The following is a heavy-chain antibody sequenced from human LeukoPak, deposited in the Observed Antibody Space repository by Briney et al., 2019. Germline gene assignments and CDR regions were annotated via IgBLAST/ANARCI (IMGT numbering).Heavy chain of an antibody. V-gene: IGHV4-4*08. CDR3: AIPEEGRADLSH. Sequence: SETLSPTCTVSGDSISRYYWSWIRQPPEKNPEWMGYTYTGGSTNSNPPLRSRVTISVDTPKTQFSLKLTSVTAADPAVYYCAIPEEGRADLSHWGRGTLVTVS. CDR1: GDSISRYY. J-gene: IGHJ4*02. D-gene: IGHD3-16*01. CDR2: TYTGGST.